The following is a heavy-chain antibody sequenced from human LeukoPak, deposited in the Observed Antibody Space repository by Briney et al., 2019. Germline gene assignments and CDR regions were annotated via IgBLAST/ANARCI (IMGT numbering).Heavy chain of an antibody. CDR3: ARDCVYSSSSGSYYYYMDV. CDR1: GFTFSSYG. V-gene: IGHV3-33*01. Sequence: GRSLRLSCAASGFTFSSYGMHWVRQAPGKGLEWVAVIWYDGSNKYYADSVKGRFTISRDNSKNTLYLQMNSLRAEDTAVYYCARDCVYSSSSGSYYYYMDVWGKGTTVTVSS. J-gene: IGHJ6*03. CDR2: IWYDGSNK. D-gene: IGHD6-6*01.